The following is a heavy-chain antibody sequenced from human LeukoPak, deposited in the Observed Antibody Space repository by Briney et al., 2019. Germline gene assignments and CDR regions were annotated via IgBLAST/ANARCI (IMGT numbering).Heavy chain of an antibody. D-gene: IGHD4/OR15-4a*01. CDR3: ARGPNGAFDI. Sequence: PGGSLRLSCAASGFTFSSYAMSWVRQAPGKGLEWVSAISGSGGSTYYADSLKGRFTISRDNAKNSLYLQMNSLRAEDTALYYCARGPNGAFDIWGQGTMVTVSS. V-gene: IGHV3-23*01. J-gene: IGHJ3*02. CDR2: ISGSGGST. CDR1: GFTFSSYA.